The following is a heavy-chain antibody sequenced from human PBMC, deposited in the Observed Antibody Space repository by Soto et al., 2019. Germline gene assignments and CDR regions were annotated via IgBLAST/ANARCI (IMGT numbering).Heavy chain of an antibody. J-gene: IGHJ2*01. Sequence: QVQLVQSGGEVKKPGASVKVSCQASGYTFSDYAISWVRQAPGQGLEWMGWISASTRNTDQAQNFQGRVHMTLDTSTNTGHMELRSLGSDGTAVYYCVRCYCSVGSCYACWHFDLWGRGTLVTVSS. D-gene: IGHD2-15*01. V-gene: IGHV1-18*01. CDR1: GYTFSDYA. CDR2: ISASTRNT. CDR3: VRCYCSVGSCYACWHFDL.